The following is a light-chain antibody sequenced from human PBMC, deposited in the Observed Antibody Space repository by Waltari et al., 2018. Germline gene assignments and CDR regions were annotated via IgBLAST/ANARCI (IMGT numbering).Light chain of an antibody. CDR3: QQYHEWYT. CDR1: QRVSSN. CDR2: GAS. V-gene: IGKV3-15*01. J-gene: IGKJ2*01. Sequence: EIVMTQSPATLSVSPGERATLSCRASQRVSSNLAWYQQRPGQAPRLLMYGASTRATGIPARFSGSGSGTEFTLTISSLQSEDFAVYYCQQYHEWYTFGQGTKLEIK.